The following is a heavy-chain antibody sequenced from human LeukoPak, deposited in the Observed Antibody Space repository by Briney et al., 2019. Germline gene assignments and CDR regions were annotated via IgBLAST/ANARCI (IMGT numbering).Heavy chain of an antibody. CDR1: GGTFSSYA. CDR3: ARDREPITSFDP. CDR2: IIPIFGTA. J-gene: IGHJ5*02. Sequence: SVKVSCKASGGTFSSYAISWVRQAPGQGLEWMGRIIPIFGTANYAQKFQGRVTITTDESTSTAYMELSSLRSEDTAVYYCARDREPITSFDPWGQRTLLTVSS. D-gene: IGHD5-24*01. V-gene: IGHV1-69*05.